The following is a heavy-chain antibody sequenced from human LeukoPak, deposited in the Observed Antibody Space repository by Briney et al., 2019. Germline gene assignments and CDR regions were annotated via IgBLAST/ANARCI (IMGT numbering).Heavy chain of an antibody. Sequence: TGGSLRLSCAASGFTFSSYAMHWVRQAPGEGLEWVAVISYDGSNKYYADSVKGRFTISRDNSKNTLYLQMNSLRAEDTAVYYCARAKGFDYWGQGTLVTVSS. CDR3: ARAKGFDY. J-gene: IGHJ4*02. V-gene: IGHV3-30*01. CDR1: GFTFSSYA. CDR2: ISYDGSNK.